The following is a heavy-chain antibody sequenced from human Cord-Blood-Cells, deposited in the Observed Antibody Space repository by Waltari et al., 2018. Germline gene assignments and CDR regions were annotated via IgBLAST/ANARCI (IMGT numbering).Heavy chain of an antibody. J-gene: IGHJ4*02. D-gene: IGHD2-2*01. CDR3: ARHGYDIVVVPASDLYYFDY. CDR1: GGSISSSSYY. CDR2: IYYSGNT. V-gene: IGHV4-39*01. Sequence: QLQLQESGPGLVKPSETLSLTCTVPGGSISSSSYYWGWIRQPPGKGLEWIGSIYYSGNTYYNPSLKSRVTISVDTSKNQFSLKLSSVTAADTAVYYCARHGYDIVVVPASDLYYFDYWGQGTLVTVSS.